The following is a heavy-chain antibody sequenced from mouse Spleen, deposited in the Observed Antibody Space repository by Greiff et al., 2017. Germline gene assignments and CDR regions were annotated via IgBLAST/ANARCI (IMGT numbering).Heavy chain of an antibody. CDR3: ARQGTTAAGAMDY. CDR1: GFTFSDYY. Sequence: EVMLVESGGGLVQPGGSLKLSCATSGFTFSDYYMYWVRQTPEKRLEWVAYISNGGGSTYYPDTVKGRFTISRDNAKNTLYLQMSRLKSEDTAMYYCARQGTTAAGAMDYWGQGTSVTVSS. CDR2: ISNGGGST. D-gene: IGHD1-2*01. V-gene: IGHV5-12*02. J-gene: IGHJ4*01.